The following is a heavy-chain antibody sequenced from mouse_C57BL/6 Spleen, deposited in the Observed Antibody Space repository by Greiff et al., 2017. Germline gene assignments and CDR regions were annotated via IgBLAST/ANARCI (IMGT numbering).Heavy chain of an antibody. J-gene: IGHJ2*01. CDR1: GYSFTGYY. D-gene: IGHD2-4*01. Sequence: VQLKQSGPELVKPGASVKISCKASGYSFTGYYMNWVKQSPEKSLEWIGEINPSTGGTTYNQKFKAKATLTVDKSSSTAYMQLKSLTSEDSAVYYCARWGDYDGYYFDYWGQGTTLTVSS. V-gene: IGHV1-42*01. CDR3: ARWGDYDGYYFDY. CDR2: INPSTGGT.